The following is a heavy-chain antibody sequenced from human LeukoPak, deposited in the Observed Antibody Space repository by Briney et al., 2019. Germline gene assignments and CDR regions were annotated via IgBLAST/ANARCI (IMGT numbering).Heavy chain of an antibody. CDR1: GGSFSGYY. D-gene: IGHD3-9*01. Sequence: SETLSLTCTVYGGSFSGYYWSWIRQAPGKGLEWMGEINHSVSTNYNPSLQSRVTISVETSKNQFSLKLSYVTAADTAVYYCARGTSYDILTGYSDYWGQGTLVTVSS. V-gene: IGHV4-34*01. CDR2: INHSVST. CDR3: ARGTSYDILTGYSDY. J-gene: IGHJ4*02.